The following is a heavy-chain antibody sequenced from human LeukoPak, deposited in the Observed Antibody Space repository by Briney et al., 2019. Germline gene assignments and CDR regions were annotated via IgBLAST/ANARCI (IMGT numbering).Heavy chain of an antibody. CDR1: GHSFTNYD. J-gene: IGHJ4*02. CDR3: ARGRGAGYFDS. D-gene: IGHD2-15*01. Sequence: ASVKVSCKTSGHSFTNYDINWVRQASGQGLEWMGWLNPNSGSTGYAHKFQGRVTFTRNAAMNTAYMDLSSLTSEDTAVYYCARGRGAGYFDSWGQGTLVTVSS. CDR2: LNPNSGST. V-gene: IGHV1-8*02.